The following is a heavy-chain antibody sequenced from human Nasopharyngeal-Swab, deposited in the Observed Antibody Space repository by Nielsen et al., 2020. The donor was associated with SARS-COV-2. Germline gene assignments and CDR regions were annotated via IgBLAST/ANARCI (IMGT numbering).Heavy chain of an antibody. CDR3: ASRIRPYYGSGSYSYHYGMDV. CDR2: FDPEDGET. D-gene: IGHD3-10*01. CDR1: GYTLTELS. J-gene: IGHJ6*02. V-gene: IGHV1-24*01. Sequence: ASVKVSCKVSGYTLTELSMHWVRQAPGKGLEWMGGFDPEDGETIYAQKFQGRVTMTTDTSTSTAYMELRSLRSDDTAVYYCASRIRPYYGSGSYSYHYGMDVWDQGTTVTVSS.